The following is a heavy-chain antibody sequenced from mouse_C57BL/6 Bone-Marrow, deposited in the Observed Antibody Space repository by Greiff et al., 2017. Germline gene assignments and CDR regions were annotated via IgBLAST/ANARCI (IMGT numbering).Heavy chain of an antibody. CDR3: ARKSNGSSLYYLDY. J-gene: IGHJ2*01. V-gene: IGHV1-26*01. CDR2: INPNNGGT. CDR1: GYTFTDYY. Sequence: EVQLQQSGPELVKPGASVKISCKASGYTFTDYYMNWVKQSHGKSLEWIGDINPNNGGTSYNQKFKGKATLTVDKSSSTAYMELRSLTSEDSAVYYCARKSNGSSLYYLDYWGQGTTLTVSS. D-gene: IGHD1-1*01.